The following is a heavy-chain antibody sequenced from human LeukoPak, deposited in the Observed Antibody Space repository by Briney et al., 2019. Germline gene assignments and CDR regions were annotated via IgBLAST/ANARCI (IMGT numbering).Heavy chain of an antibody. CDR2: ISGSGGST. Sequence: GGSLRLSCAASGFIFSSYGMSWVRQAPGKGLEWVSAISGSGGSTYYADSVKGRFTISRDNSKNTLYLQMNSLRAEDTAVYYCAKDPHIVVVTAIPRDYWGQGTLVTVSS. D-gene: IGHD2-21*02. CDR3: AKDPHIVVVTAIPRDY. CDR1: GFIFSSYG. J-gene: IGHJ4*02. V-gene: IGHV3-23*01.